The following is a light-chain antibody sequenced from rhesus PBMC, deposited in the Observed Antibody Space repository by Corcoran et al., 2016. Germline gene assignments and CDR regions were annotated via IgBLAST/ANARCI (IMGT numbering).Light chain of an antibody. V-gene: IGKV1-22*01. Sequence: DIQMTQSPSSLSASEGDTVTIPCRASQSISSGLAWYQQKPGKAPKLLTYKASSLQSGVPSRFSGSGSGTDFTLTISSLQSEDFATYYCQQYSSSPFTFGPGTKLDIK. CDR2: KAS. CDR1: QSISSG. CDR3: QQYSSSPFT. J-gene: IGKJ3*01.